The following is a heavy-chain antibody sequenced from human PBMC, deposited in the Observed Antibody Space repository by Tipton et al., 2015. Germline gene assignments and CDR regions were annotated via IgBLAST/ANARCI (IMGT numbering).Heavy chain of an antibody. CDR3: ARRFSHSSSWTFDY. CDR2: IQYSGST. CDR1: SDSISKYY. D-gene: IGHD6-13*01. V-gene: IGHV4-59*08. Sequence: TLSLTCSVSSDSISKYYWSWIRQPPGKELEWIGYIQYSGSTNYNPSLKSRVTISVDTSKTQFSLKMSSVTASDTAVYYCARRFSHSSSWTFDYWGQGTLVTVSS. J-gene: IGHJ4*02.